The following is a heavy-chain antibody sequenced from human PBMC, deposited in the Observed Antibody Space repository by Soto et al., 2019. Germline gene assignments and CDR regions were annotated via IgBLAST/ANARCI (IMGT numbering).Heavy chain of an antibody. V-gene: IGHV1-18*01. CDR1: GYTFTSYG. CDR3: ARRGMVAPFGYFDY. J-gene: IGHJ4*02. Sequence: ASVKVSCKASGYTFTSYGISWVRQAPGQGLEWMGWISAYNGNTNYAQNLQGRVTMTTDTSTSTAYMELRSLRSDDTAVYYCARRGMVAPFGYFDYWGQGTLVTVSA. CDR2: ISAYNGNT. D-gene: IGHD2-15*01.